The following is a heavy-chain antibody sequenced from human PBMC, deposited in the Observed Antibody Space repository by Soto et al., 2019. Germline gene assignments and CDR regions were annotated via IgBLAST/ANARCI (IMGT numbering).Heavy chain of an antibody. J-gene: IGHJ6*02. CDR1: GDSVSSNSAA. CDR3: ARVNWNLGYYGMDG. CDR2: TYYRSKWYN. Sequence: SQTLSLTCAISGDSVSSNSAAWNWIRQYPSRGLEWLGRTYYRSKWYNESAVSVKSRITINPDTSRNQFSLQLNSVTPEDTAVYYCARVNWNLGYYGMDGLGRGTTVTVSS. D-gene: IGHD1-7*01. V-gene: IGHV6-1*01.